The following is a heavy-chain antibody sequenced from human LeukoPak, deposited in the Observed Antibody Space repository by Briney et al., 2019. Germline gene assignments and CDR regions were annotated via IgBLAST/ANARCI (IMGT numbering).Heavy chain of an antibody. CDR2: MDPTGSQK. Sequence: GGSLRPSCADSQFTFNGSWMNWVRQAPGKGLEWVANMDPTGSQKRYVDSVRGCFTISKDNPGASLYLDMHSLRAEDTAIYYCAIWTSGNYWGQGTLVTVSS. CDR3: AIWTSGNY. CDR1: QFTFNGSW. J-gene: IGHJ4*02. V-gene: IGHV3-7*01. D-gene: IGHD1-1*01.